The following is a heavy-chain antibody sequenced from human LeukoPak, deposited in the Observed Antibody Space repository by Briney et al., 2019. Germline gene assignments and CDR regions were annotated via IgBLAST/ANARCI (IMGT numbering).Heavy chain of an antibody. CDR1: GGSISSGSYY. CDR3: ARMSGGYDTCYFDY. CDR2: IYTSGST. D-gene: IGHD5-12*01. Sequence: SETLSLTCTVSGGSISSGSYYWSWIRQPAGKGLEWIGRIYTSGSTNYNPSLKSRVTISVDTSKNQFSLKLSSVTAADTAVYYCARMSGGYDTCYFDYWGQGTLVTVSS. V-gene: IGHV4-61*02. J-gene: IGHJ4*02.